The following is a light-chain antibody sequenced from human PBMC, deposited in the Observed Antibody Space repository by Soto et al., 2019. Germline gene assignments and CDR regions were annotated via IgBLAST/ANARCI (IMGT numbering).Light chain of an antibody. Sequence: IQLTQSPSSLSASVGDRVTITCRASQGISSYLAWYQQKPGKAPKLLIYKASTLKSGVPSRFSGSGSGTEFTLTISSLQPDDFATYYCQHYNRYSEAFGQGTKVDI. CDR2: KAS. CDR1: QGISSY. V-gene: IGKV1-5*03. J-gene: IGKJ1*01. CDR3: QHYNRYSEA.